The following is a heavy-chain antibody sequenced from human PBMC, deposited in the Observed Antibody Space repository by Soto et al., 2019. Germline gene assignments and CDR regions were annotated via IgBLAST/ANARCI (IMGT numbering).Heavy chain of an antibody. V-gene: IGHV3-9*03. CDR3: AKMVKGDSIGYCQGGFVC. Sequence: EMQLVESGGGLVQPGRSLTISCAASGFTFEDYAMHWVRQTPGKGLEWVSGIGWNSANIIYADSLKGRFTISRDNAKKSRFLQINSMRHEEMSLYYSAKMVKGDSIGYCQGGFVCWGQVTLVTVGS. J-gene: IGHJ4*02. D-gene: IGHD3-22*01. CDR1: GFTFEDYA. CDR2: IGWNSANI.